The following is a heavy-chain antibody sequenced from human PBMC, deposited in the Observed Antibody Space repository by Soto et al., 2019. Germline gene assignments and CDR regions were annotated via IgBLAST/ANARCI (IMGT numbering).Heavy chain of an antibody. CDR1: GGSFSGYY. D-gene: IGHD2-15*01. CDR2: INHSGST. CDR3: ARASLPDIVVVVAAKNFDY. J-gene: IGHJ4*02. Sequence: SETLSLTCAVYGGSFSGYYWSWIRQPPGKGLEWIGEINHSGSTNYNPSLKSRVTISVDTSKNQFSLKLSSVTAADTAVYFCARASLPDIVVVVAAKNFDYWGQGTLVTVSS. V-gene: IGHV4-34*01.